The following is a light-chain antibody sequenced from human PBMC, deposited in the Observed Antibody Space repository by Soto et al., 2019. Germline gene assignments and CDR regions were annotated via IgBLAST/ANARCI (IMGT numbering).Light chain of an antibody. CDR2: SSD. V-gene: IGLV1-44*01. J-gene: IGLJ1*01. Sequence: QSVLTQPPSASGTPGQRVTVSCSGSSSNIGGYTVNWYQQLPGTAPKLLIFSSDRRPSGVPDRFSGSKSGTSASLAISGLQSEDEAEYYCAAWDDSLNGLYVFGPGTKVIV. CDR3: AAWDDSLNGLYV. CDR1: SSNIGGYT.